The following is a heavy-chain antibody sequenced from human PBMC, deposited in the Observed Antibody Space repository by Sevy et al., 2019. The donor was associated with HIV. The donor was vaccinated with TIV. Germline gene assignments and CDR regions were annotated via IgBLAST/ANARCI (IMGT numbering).Heavy chain of an antibody. CDR1: GYTFTSYG. V-gene: IGHV1-18*01. Sequence: ASVKVSCKASGYTFTSYGISWVRQAPGQGLEWMGWISAYNGNTNYAQKLQGRVTMTTDTSTSTAYMELRSLGSDDTAGYYCARDDGGDYGSGSYRQKSFYYYYGMDVWGQGTTVTVSS. D-gene: IGHD3-10*01. J-gene: IGHJ6*02. CDR3: ARDDGGDYGSGSYRQKSFYYYYGMDV. CDR2: ISAYNGNT.